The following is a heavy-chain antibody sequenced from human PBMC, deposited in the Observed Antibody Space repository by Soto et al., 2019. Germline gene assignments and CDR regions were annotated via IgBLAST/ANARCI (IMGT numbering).Heavy chain of an antibody. CDR3: ARGDCVGGTCYSLAASFYYYMDV. Sequence: EVQLVESGGGLVQPGGSLRRSCAASGFTFGNYWMYWVRQAPGKGLVWVSRINSDGSVSSYADSVKGRLTISRDNVKNTLYLQMDSLRVEDTAVYYCARGDCVGGTCYSLAASFYYYMDVWGKGTTVTVFS. CDR1: GFTFGNYW. D-gene: IGHD2-15*01. J-gene: IGHJ6*03. V-gene: IGHV3-74*01. CDR2: INSDGSVS.